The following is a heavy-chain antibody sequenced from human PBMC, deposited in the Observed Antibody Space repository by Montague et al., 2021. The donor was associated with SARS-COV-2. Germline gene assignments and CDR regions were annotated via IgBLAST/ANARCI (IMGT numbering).Heavy chain of an antibody. Sequence: PALVKPTQTLTLTCTFSGFSLSTSGMCVSWIRRPPGKALEWLARIDWGDDKYYSTSLKTRLTISKDTSKNQVVLTMTNMDPVDTATYYWARMSAGATIAFDYWGQGTLVTVSS. CDR1: GFSLSTSGMC. J-gene: IGHJ4*02. D-gene: IGHD1-26*01. CDR3: ARMSAGATIAFDY. V-gene: IGHV2-70*11. CDR2: IDWGDDK.